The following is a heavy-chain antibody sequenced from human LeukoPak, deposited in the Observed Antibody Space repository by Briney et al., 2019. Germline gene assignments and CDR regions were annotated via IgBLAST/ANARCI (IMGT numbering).Heavy chain of an antibody. Sequence: GGSLRLSCVGSGFTFSNYAMMWVRQTQGKRLEWVSAIRGSGTSTFYADSVKGRFTIFRDNFKNTVYLQMKDLRADDSTVYYCAIDPNVDYICAFDFQRWGLGTQVTVSS. D-gene: IGHD4-17*01. CDR1: GFTFSNYA. J-gene: IGHJ1*01. CDR3: AIDPNVDYICAFDFQR. CDR2: IRGSGTST. V-gene: IGHV3-23*01.